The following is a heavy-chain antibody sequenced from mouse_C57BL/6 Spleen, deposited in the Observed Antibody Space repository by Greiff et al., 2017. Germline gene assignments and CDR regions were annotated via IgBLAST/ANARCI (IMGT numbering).Heavy chain of an antibody. J-gene: IGHJ3*01. V-gene: IGHV14-4*01. D-gene: IGHD1-1*01. Sequence: VQLQQSGAELVRPGASVKLSCTASGFNIKDDYMHWVKQRPEQGLEWIGWIDPENGDTEYASKFQGKATITADTSSHTAYLQLSSLTSEDTAVYYCTGGTTPFAYGGQGTLVTVSA. CDR2: IDPENGDT. CDR1: GFNIKDDY. CDR3: TGGTTPFAY.